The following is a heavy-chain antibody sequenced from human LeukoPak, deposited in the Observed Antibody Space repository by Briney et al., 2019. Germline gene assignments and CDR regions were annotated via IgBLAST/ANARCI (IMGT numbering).Heavy chain of an antibody. CDR2: IYRSGTT. J-gene: IGHJ3*02. D-gene: IGHD5-24*01. CDR1: VGSISSTNW. V-gene: IGHV4-4*02. CDR3: ARHGPVETATDAFDI. Sequence: KPSETLSLTCAVSVGSISSTNWWSWVRQPPGKGLEWIGGIYRSGTTNYKPSLKSRVTISVDTSDNQLSQSLKSVTAADTAVYYCARHGPVETATDAFDIWGQGTVVSVSS.